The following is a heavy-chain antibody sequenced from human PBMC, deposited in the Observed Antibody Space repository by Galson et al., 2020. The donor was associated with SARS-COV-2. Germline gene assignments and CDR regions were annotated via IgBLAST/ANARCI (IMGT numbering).Heavy chain of an antibody. D-gene: IGHD4-17*01. J-gene: IGHJ4*02. V-gene: IGHV3-48*02. CDR1: GFTFSDDN. CDR3: VRHGFLY. Sequence: TGGSLRLSCAASGFTFSDDNMNWFRQAPGKGLEWVSYISSGSGIIYYADSVKGRFTISRDNAKNSLYLQMSSLRDEDTAVYYCVRHGFLYWGQGTQVTVSS. CDR2: ISSGSGII.